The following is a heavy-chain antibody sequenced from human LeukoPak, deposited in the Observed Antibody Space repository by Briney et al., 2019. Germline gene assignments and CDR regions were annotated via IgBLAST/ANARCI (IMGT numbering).Heavy chain of an antibody. V-gene: IGHV1-69*06. D-gene: IGHD3-9*01. CDR1: GGTFSSCA. CDR3: ARGPLRYFDWLWAPNWFDP. CDR2: IIPIFGTA. J-gene: IGHJ5*02. Sequence: SVKVSCKASGGTFSSCAISWVRQAPGQGLEWMGGIIPIFGTANYAQKFQGRVTITADKSTSTAYMELSSLRSEDTAVYYCARGPLRYFDWLWAPNWFDPWGQGTLVTVSS.